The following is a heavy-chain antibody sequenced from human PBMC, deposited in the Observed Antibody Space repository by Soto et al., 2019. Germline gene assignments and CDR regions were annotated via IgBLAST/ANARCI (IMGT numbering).Heavy chain of an antibody. V-gene: IGHV3-72*01. CDR3: ASDRDGDPGIQY. D-gene: IGHD4-17*01. Sequence: PGGSLRLSCVVSGFTFSDHFMDWVRQAPGKGLEWIGRIRNKAKRYTTEYATSVTGRFIISRDESKNSVYLLMNSLKTEDTAVYYGASDRDGDPGIQYWGQGTLVTVSS. J-gene: IGHJ1*01. CDR2: IRNKAKRYTT. CDR1: GFTFSDHF.